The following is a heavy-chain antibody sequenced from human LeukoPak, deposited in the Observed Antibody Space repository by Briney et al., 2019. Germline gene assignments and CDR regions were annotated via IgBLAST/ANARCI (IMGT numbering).Heavy chain of an antibody. V-gene: IGHV4-30-4*01. CDR1: GGSIRSGDYY. J-gene: IGHJ1*01. D-gene: IGHD5-24*01. Sequence: SGTLSLTCTVSGGSIRSGDYYWSWIRQPPGKGLEWIGYIYYSGSTHYNPSLKSRVSISLDTSKNQFSLKLTSVTAADTAVYYCARRDGYESFQHWGQGTLVIVSS. CDR2: IYYSGST. CDR3: ARRDGYESFQH.